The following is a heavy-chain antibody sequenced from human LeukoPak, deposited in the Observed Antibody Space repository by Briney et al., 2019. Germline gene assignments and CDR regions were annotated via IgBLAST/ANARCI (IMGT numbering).Heavy chain of an antibody. J-gene: IGHJ4*02. V-gene: IGHV4-39*01. Sequence: SETLSLTCTVSGGSISSSSYYWGWIRQPPGKGLEWIGSIYYSGSTYYNPSLKSQVTISVDTSKNQFSLKLSSVTAADTAVYYCARGRGYPNYYFDYWGQGTLVTVSS. CDR2: IYYSGST. CDR1: GGSISSSSYY. D-gene: IGHD3-10*01. CDR3: ARGRGYPNYYFDY.